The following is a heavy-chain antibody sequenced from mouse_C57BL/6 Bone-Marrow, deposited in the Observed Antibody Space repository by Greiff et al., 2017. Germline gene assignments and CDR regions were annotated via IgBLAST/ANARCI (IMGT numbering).Heavy chain of an antibody. V-gene: IGHV5-6*01. CDR1: GFTFSSYG. CDR3: AGHDLITDYYAMDY. CDR2: ISSGGSYT. J-gene: IGHJ4*01. Sequence: EVKLVESGGDLVKPGGSLKLSCAASGFTFSSYGMSWVRQTPDKRLEWVATISSGGSYTYYPDSVKGRFTLSRDNAKNTLYLQMSSLKSEDTAMYYCAGHDLITDYYAMDYWGQGTSVTVSS. D-gene: IGHD2-4*01.